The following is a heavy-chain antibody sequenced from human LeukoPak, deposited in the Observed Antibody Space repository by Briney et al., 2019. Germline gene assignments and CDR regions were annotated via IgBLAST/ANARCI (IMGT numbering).Heavy chain of an antibody. Sequence: SGGSLRLSCAASRFTFSSYWMSWVRQAPGKGLEWVANIKQDGSEKYYVDSVKGRFTISRDNAKNSLYLQMNSLRAEDTAVYYCARGRLLPGDYWGQGTLVTVSS. CDR3: ARGRLLPGDY. D-gene: IGHD2-15*01. CDR2: IKQDGSEK. CDR1: RFTFSSYW. V-gene: IGHV3-7*04. J-gene: IGHJ4*02.